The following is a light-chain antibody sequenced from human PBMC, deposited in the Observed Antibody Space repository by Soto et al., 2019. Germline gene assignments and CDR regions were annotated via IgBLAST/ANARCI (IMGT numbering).Light chain of an antibody. J-gene: IGKJ1*01. CDR3: QHYNSYSEA. V-gene: IGKV1-5*03. CDR1: QSIGSE. Sequence: IQMTQSPSTLSASIGDRVTITCRASQSIGSELAWYKQKPGKAPKLLSYKASSLESGVPSTFRGSGSGTEFTLTISSLQPDDFETYYCQHYNSYSEAFGQGTKVDIK. CDR2: KAS.